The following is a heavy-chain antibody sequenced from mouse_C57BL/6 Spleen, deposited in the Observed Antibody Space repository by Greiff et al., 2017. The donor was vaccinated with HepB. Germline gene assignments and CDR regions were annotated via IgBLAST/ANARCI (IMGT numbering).Heavy chain of an antibody. Sequence: QVQLKQPGAELVMPGASVKLSCKASGYTFTSYWMHWVKQRPGQGLEWIGEIDPSDSYTNYNQKFKGKSTLTVDKSSITAYMQLSSLTSEDSAVYYCAREGDSSGPFAYWGQGTLVTVSA. CDR1: GYTFTSYW. D-gene: IGHD3-2*02. CDR3: AREGDSSGPFAY. V-gene: IGHV1-69*01. CDR2: IDPSDSYT. J-gene: IGHJ3*01.